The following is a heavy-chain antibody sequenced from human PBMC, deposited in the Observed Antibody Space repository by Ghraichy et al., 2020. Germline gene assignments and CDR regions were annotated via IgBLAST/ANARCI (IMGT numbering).Heavy chain of an antibody. CDR2: INDRGST. J-gene: IGHJ5*02. Sequence: SETLSLTCTVSGGSIRGSGCYWGWIRQPPGRDLEWIGSINDRGSTLYSPSLDSSLRRRVSISVVTTKNQYSLKVTSVTAADTALYFCAGFGASRRNYSAPWCQGTLFTVSS. D-gene: IGHD5-18*01. CDR3: AGFGASRRNYSAP. CDR1: GGSIRGSGCY. V-gene: IGHV4-39*01.